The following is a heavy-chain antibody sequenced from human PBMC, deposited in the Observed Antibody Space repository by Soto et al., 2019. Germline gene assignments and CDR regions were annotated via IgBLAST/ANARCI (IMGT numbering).Heavy chain of an antibody. CDR1: GFTFSTYS. D-gene: IGHD4-4*01. Sequence: QVQLVESGGGVVQPGRSLRLSCAASGFTFSTYSMHWVRQAPGKGLEWVALISYDTFNKYYADSVKGRFTVSRDNSKNTLSLQMNSLKPEATALYYCARKQMGSNYYFDYWGQGTLVTVSS. CDR2: ISYDTFNK. V-gene: IGHV3-30-3*01. J-gene: IGHJ4*02. CDR3: ARKQMGSNYYFDY.